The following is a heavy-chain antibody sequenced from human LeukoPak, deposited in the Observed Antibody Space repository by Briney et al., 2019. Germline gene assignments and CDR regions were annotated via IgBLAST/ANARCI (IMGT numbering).Heavy chain of an antibody. Sequence: GGSLRLSCAASGFTVSSNYMSWVRQAPGKGLEWVSVIYSGGSTYYADSVKGRFTISRDNSKNTLYLQMNSLRAEDTAVYYCARDRYYYGSGSPNYYMDVWGEGTAVTVSS. CDR2: IYSGGST. V-gene: IGHV3-66*02. J-gene: IGHJ6*03. CDR1: GFTVSSNY. D-gene: IGHD3-10*01. CDR3: ARDRYYYGSGSPNYYMDV.